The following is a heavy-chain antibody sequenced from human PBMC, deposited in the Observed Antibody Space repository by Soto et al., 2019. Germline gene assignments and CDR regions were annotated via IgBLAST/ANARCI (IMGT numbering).Heavy chain of an antibody. J-gene: IGHJ5*02. D-gene: IGHD6-6*01. Sequence: QVQLVQSGAEVKKPGSSVKVSCKASGGTFSSYAISWVRQAPGQGLEWMGGIIPIFGTANYAQKCQGRVTITADKSTSPAYMELSSLRSEDTAVNYCARDKLSIAARGGWFAPWGQGTLVTVYS. CDR1: GGTFSSYA. CDR2: IIPIFGTA. CDR3: ARDKLSIAARGGWFAP. V-gene: IGHV1-69*06.